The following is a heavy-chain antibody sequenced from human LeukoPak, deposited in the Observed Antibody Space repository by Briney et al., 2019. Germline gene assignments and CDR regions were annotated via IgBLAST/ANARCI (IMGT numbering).Heavy chain of an antibody. CDR3: ARVRVLAMDV. J-gene: IGHJ6*02. D-gene: IGHD4-17*01. CDR2: ISASGSTI. Sequence: PGGSLRLSCAASGFTLSGYEVNWVRQAPGRGLEWVSYISASGSTIHYADSVKGRFIISRDNAKKSLYLQMNSLRAEDTAVYHCARVRVLAMDVWGQGTTVIVSS. CDR1: GFTLSGYE. V-gene: IGHV3-48*03.